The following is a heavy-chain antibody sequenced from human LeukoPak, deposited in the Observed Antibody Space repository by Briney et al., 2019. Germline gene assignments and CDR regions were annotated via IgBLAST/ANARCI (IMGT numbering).Heavy chain of an antibody. J-gene: IGHJ3*02. Sequence: GGSLRLSCGASGFTFSSYSMKGVRRARGEGLEWVSAMSGSGGSTYYADCVKARFTISRDNSKNTLYLQMNSLRAEDTAVYYCAKNSGSYWKDAFDIWGQGTMVTVSS. D-gene: IGHD1-26*01. CDR2: MSGSGGST. CDR3: AKNSGSYWKDAFDI. CDR1: GFTFSSYS. V-gene: IGHV3-23*01.